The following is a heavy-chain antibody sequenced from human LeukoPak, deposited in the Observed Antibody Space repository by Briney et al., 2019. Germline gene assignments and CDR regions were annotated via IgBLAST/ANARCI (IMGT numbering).Heavy chain of an antibody. CDR1: GFTFSSNS. J-gene: IGHJ4*02. CDR2: ISGSGDST. Sequence: GGSLRLSCAASGFTFSSNSMTWVRQTPGKGLEWVSGISGSGDSTFYADSVKGRFTISRDNSRNTLYLQMSSLRPEDTAVYYCTKWSGFGDDWGQGTLVTVSS. V-gene: IGHV3-23*01. D-gene: IGHD3-10*01. CDR3: TKWSGFGDD.